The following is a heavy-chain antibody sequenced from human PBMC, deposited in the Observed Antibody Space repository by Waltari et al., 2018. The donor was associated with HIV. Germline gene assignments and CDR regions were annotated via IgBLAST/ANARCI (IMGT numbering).Heavy chain of an antibody. CDR1: GGSFSSTSYY. CDR3: ARLRGRGGITMIVPRFDP. Sequence: QLQLQESGPGLVKPSETLSLTCTVSGGSFSSTSYYWGWIRQPPGKGLEWIGTIYYSGSTYYNPSLKSRVTISVDTSKNQFSLKLSSVTAADTAVYYCARLRGRGGITMIVPRFDPWGQGTLVTVSS. V-gene: IGHV4-39*01. CDR2: IYYSGST. J-gene: IGHJ5*02. D-gene: IGHD3-22*01.